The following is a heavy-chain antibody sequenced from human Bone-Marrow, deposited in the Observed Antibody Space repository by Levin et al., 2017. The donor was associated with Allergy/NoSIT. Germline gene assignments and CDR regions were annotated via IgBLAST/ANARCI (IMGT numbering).Heavy chain of an antibody. D-gene: IGHD4-17*01. Sequence: GGSLRLSCSASGFNFSSYWMHWVRQAPGKGLVWVSRINRDGSSTSYADSVKGRFTISRDNAKHTLYLPMNSLRAEDTSVYYCARDRVTTNWYFDLWSRGTLVTVSS. CDR3: ARDRVTTNWYFDL. V-gene: IGHV3-74*01. J-gene: IGHJ2*01. CDR2: INRDGSST. CDR1: GFNFSSYW.